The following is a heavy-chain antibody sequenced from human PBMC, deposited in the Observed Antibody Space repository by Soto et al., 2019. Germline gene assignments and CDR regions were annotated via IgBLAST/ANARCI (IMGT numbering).Heavy chain of an antibody. Sequence: SVKVSCKASGGTFSSYAISWVRQAPGQGLEWMGGIIPIFGTANYAQKFQGRVTITADESTSTAYMELSGLRSEDTAVYYCARGDSSGYYTGGPYYYYYGMDVWGQGTTVTVSS. J-gene: IGHJ6*02. D-gene: IGHD3-22*01. CDR3: ARGDSSGYYTGGPYYYYYGMDV. V-gene: IGHV1-69*13. CDR2: IIPIFGTA. CDR1: GGTFSSYA.